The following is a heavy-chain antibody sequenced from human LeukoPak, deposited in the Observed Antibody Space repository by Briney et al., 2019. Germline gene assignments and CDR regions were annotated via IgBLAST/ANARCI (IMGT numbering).Heavy chain of an antibody. CDR1: GGSFSGYY. D-gene: IGHD6-13*01. Sequence: KPSETLSLTCAVYGGSFSGYYWSWIRQPPGKGLEWIGYIYYSGSTYYSPSLESRVTISVDTSKNQFSLKLSSVTGADTAVYYCATGDSSSWGYNWFDPGGQGNLVTVSS. J-gene: IGHJ5*02. CDR2: IYYSGST. CDR3: ATGDSSSWGYNWFDP. V-gene: IGHV4-34*01.